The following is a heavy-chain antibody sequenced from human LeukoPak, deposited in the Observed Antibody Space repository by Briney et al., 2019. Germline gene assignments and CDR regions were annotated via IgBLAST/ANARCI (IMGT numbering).Heavy chain of an antibody. CDR3: ARLDGGGSGRYSIDY. D-gene: IGHD3-10*01. V-gene: IGHV4-39*01. CDR1: GGSISSSSYY. Sequence: KPSETLSLTCTVSGGSISSSSYYWGWIRQPPGKGLEWIGSIFHSGSTYYHPSLKSRVTISVDTSKNQFSLKLSSVTAADTAVYYCARLDGGGSGRYSIDYWGQGTLVTVSS. J-gene: IGHJ4*02. CDR2: IFHSGST.